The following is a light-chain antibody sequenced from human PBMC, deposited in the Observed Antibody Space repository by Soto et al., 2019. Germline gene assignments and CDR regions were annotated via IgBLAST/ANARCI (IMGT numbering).Light chain of an antibody. J-gene: IGLJ2*01. CDR3: QVWDSSSDHVV. CDR1: NIGGKS. Sequence: SYELTQPPSVSVAPGQTARITCGGNNIGGKSVHWYQQKPGQAPVLVVNDVSDRPSGIPERFSGSKSGNTANLTISRVEAGDEADYYCQVWDSSSDHVVFGGGTQLTVL. V-gene: IGLV3-21*02. CDR2: DVS.